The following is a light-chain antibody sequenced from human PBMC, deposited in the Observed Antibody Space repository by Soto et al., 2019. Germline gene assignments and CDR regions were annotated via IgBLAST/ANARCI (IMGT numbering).Light chain of an antibody. CDR2: GAS. CDR3: QQYGSSPPNT. Sequence: EIVLTQSPGTLSLSPGERVTLSCRASQSVSSNSLAWYLQKPGQAPRLLIYGASSRATGIPDRFSGSGSGTDFTITISRLEPEDVAVYYCQQYGSSPPNTFGQGTKLEIK. CDR1: QSVSSNS. J-gene: IGKJ2*01. V-gene: IGKV3-20*01.